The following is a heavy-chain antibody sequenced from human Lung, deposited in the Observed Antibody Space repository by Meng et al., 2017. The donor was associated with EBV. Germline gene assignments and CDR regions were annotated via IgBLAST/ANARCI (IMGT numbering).Heavy chain of an antibody. Sequence: QGQVVESGAGVKKPGSSVKVACKTSGDSFSTQTFSWVRQAPGQGLEWMGGLIAVFDKTKAAPRFQDRVTFTADESTSTAYMELSSLTFDDTAVYFCARGRRNEPLFDYWGQGTLVTVSS. CDR3: ARGRRNEPLFDY. J-gene: IGHJ4*02. CDR2: LIAVFDKT. CDR1: GDSFSTQT. D-gene: IGHD1-14*01. V-gene: IGHV1-69*13.